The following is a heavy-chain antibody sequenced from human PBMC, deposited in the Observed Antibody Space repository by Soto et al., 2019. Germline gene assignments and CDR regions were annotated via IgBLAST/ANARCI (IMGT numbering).Heavy chain of an antibody. V-gene: IGHV1-2*04. D-gene: IGHD2-2*01. J-gene: IGHJ3*02. CDR1: GYTFTGYY. CDR2: INPNSGGT. CDR3: ARGRSGCSSTSCSRSDAFDI. Sequence: GASVKVSCKASGYTFTGYYMHWVRQAPGQGLEWMGWINPNSGGTNYAQKFQGWVTMTRDTSINTAYMELSRLRSDDTAVYYCARGRSGCSSTSCSRSDAFDIWGQGTMVTVSS.